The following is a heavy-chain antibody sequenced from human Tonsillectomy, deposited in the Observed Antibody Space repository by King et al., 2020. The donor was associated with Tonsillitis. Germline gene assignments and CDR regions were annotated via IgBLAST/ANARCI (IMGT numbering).Heavy chain of an antibody. CDR2: ISWNSGAI. Sequence: VQLVESGGGLVQPGKSLRLSCAASGFRFEDNGMHWVRQTQGKGLEWVSGISWNSGAIDYADSVKGRFTISRDNAKNSLYLQMNSLRAEDTALYYCASQGGAYWGQGTLVTVSS. V-gene: IGHV3-9*01. J-gene: IGHJ4*02. CDR1: GFRFEDNG. CDR3: ASQGGAY. D-gene: IGHD3-16*01.